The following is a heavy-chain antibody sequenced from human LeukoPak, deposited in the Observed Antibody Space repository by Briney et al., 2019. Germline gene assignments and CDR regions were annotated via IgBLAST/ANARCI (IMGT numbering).Heavy chain of an antibody. CDR2: INPNSGGT. J-gene: IGHJ6*02. V-gene: IGHV1-2*02. Sequence: ASVKVSCKASGYTFTGYYMHWVRQAPGQGLEWMGWINPNSGGTNYAQKFQGRVTMTRDTSISTAYMELSRLRSDDTAVYYCAIRKITGGSYYGMDVWGQGTTDTVSS. CDR3: AIRKITGGSYYGMDV. CDR1: GYTFTGYY. D-gene: IGHD7-27*01.